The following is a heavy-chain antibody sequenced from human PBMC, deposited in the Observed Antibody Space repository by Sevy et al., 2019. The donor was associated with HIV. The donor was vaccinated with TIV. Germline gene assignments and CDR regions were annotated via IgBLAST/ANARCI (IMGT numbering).Heavy chain of an antibody. D-gene: IGHD3-9*01. CDR3: ARDRATSATGTLFDY. Sequence: GESLKISCAASGFTSSSYAMSWVRQPPGRGLEWVSTLSDSGVSTYYADSVKGRFTISRDNSKNILYLQMSSLRAEDTAVYYCARDRATSATGTLFDYWGQGTLVTVSS. CDR1: GFTSSSYA. J-gene: IGHJ4*02. V-gene: IGHV3-23*01. CDR2: LSDSGVST.